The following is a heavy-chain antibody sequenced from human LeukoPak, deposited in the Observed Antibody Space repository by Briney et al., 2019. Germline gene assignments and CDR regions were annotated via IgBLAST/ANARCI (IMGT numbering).Heavy chain of an antibody. Sequence: GGPLRLYCVASGFTFGKYWMSWVRQAPGKGLEWVANIKLDGSEKNYVDSVKGRFTISRDNTKNSLYLQMNSLRAEDTAVFYCARDQYDTWSRRGNFDSWGQGTLVIVSS. CDR1: GFTFGKYW. CDR2: IKLDGSEK. V-gene: IGHV3-7*03. CDR3: ARDQYDTWSRRGNFDS. J-gene: IGHJ4*02. D-gene: IGHD3-3*01.